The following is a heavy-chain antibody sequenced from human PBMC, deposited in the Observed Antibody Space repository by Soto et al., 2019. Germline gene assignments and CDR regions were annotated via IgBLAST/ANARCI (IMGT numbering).Heavy chain of an antibody. V-gene: IGHV3-15*07. CDR3: TTDSLFTGQLVRMDN. Sequence: GGSLRLSCAASGFTFSDAWINWVRQAPGKGLEWVGRIKSKIDGGTTDFAAPVKGRFAISRDDSRDMVYMEMYSLKADDTAVYYCTTDSLFTGQLVRMDNWGHGTLVTVSS. D-gene: IGHD3-9*01. J-gene: IGHJ4*01. CDR1: GFTFSDAW. CDR2: IKSKIDGGTT.